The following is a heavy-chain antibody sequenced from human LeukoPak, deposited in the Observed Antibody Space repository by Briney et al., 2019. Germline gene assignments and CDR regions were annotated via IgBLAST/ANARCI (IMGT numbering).Heavy chain of an antibody. Sequence: GGSLRLSCAASGFTFSSYAMSWVRQAPGKGLEWVSAISGSGGSTYYADSVKGRFTISRDNSKDTPYLQMNSLRAEDTAVYYCAKDSHLSSGWFFDHWGQGTLVTVSS. V-gene: IGHV3-23*01. J-gene: IGHJ4*02. CDR3: AKDSHLSSGWFFDH. CDR2: ISGSGGST. D-gene: IGHD6-19*01. CDR1: GFTFSSYA.